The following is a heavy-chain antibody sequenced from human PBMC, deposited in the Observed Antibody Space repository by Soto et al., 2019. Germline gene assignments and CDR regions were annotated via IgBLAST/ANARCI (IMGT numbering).Heavy chain of an antibody. V-gene: IGHV4-34*01. J-gene: IGHJ3*02. Sequence: SETLSLTCAVYGGSFSGDYWSWIRQPPGKGLEWIGEINHSGSTNYNPSLKSRVTISVDTSKNQFSLKLSSVTAADTAVYYCARQKRGLWFGELLSASDIWGQGTMVTVSS. CDR1: GGSFSGDY. CDR3: ARQKRGLWFGELLSASDI. D-gene: IGHD3-10*01. CDR2: INHSGST.